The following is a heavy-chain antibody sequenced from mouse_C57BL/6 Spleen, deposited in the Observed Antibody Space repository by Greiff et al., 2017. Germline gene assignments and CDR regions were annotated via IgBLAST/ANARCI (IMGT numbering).Heavy chain of an antibody. D-gene: IGHD1-1*01. CDR1: GYTFTSYW. CDR3: ARSPFYYGSSYDYAMDY. CDR2: IHPNIGST. Sequence: QVQLQQPGAELVKPGASVKLSCKASGYTFTSYWMHWVKQRPGQGLEWIGMIHPNIGSTNYNEKFKSKATLTVDKSSSTAYMQLSSLTSEDSAVYDCARSPFYYGSSYDYAMDYWGQGTSVTVSS. V-gene: IGHV1-64*01. J-gene: IGHJ4*01.